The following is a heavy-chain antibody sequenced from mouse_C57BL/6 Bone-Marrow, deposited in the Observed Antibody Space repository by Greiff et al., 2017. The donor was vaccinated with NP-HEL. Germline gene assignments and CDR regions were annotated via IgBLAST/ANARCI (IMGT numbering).Heavy chain of an antibody. D-gene: IGHD2-1*01. CDR1: GYTFTSYG. V-gene: IGHV1-81*01. J-gene: IGHJ1*03. Sequence: QVQLKQSGAELARPGASVKLSCKASGYTFTSYGISWVKQRTGQGLEWIGEIYPRSGNTYYNEKFKGKATLTADKSSSTAYMELRSLTSEDSAVYFCDLLWYFDVWGTGTTVTVSS. CDR2: IYPRSGNT. CDR3: DLLWYFDV.